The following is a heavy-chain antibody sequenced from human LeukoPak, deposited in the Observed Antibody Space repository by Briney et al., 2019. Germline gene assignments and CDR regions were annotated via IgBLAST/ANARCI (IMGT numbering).Heavy chain of an antibody. CDR1: GYSISSGYY. CDR3: ARPTYYYERGAFDI. J-gene: IGHJ3*02. CDR2: IYNSGST. D-gene: IGHD3-22*01. V-gene: IGHV4-38-2*01. Sequence: SETLSLTCAVSGYSISSGYYWGWIRQPPGKGLEWIGSIYNSGSTYYNPSLKSRVTISVDTSKNQFSLKLSSVTAADTAVYYCARPTYYYERGAFDIWGQGTMVTVSS.